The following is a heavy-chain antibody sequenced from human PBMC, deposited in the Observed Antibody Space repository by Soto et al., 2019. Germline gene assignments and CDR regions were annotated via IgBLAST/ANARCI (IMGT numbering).Heavy chain of an antibody. J-gene: IGHJ4*02. V-gene: IGHV4-59*01. CDR3: ARDSGYSYGPGSFDY. D-gene: IGHD5-18*01. CDR1: GGSISSYY. CDR2: IYYSGST. Sequence: SETLSLTCTVSGGSISSYYWSWIRQPPGKGLEWIGYIYYSGSTNYNPSLKSRVTISVDTSKNQFSLKLSSVTAADTAVYYCARDSGYSYGPGSFDYWGQGXLVTVSS.